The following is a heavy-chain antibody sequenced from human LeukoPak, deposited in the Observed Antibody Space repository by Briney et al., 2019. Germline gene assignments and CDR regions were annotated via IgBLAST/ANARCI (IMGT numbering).Heavy chain of an antibody. J-gene: IGHJ2*01. V-gene: IGHV4-59*01. CDR1: GGSIRSYC. D-gene: IGHD3-22*01. CDR2: IYYSGST. CDR3: ARGSDHYDSSGYRYFDL. Sequence: SETLSLTCTVSGGSIRSYCWSWIRQPPGKGLEWIGYIYYSGSTNYNPSLKSRVTISVDTSKNQFSLKLSSVTAADTAVYYCARGSDHYDSSGYRYFDLWGRGTLATASS.